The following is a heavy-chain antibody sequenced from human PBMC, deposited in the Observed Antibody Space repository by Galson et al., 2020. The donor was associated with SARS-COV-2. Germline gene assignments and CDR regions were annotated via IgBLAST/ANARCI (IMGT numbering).Heavy chain of an antibody. Sequence: GESPKISCAASGFTFSSYGMPWVRQAPGKGLEWVAVISYDGSNKYYADSVKGRFTISRDNSKNTLYLQMNSLRAEDTAVYYCARGYGGSYDYVDYWGQGTLVTVSS. CDR2: ISYDGSNK. D-gene: IGHD3-16*01. V-gene: IGHV3-30*03. J-gene: IGHJ4*02. CDR1: GFTFSSYG. CDR3: ARGYGGSYDYVDY.